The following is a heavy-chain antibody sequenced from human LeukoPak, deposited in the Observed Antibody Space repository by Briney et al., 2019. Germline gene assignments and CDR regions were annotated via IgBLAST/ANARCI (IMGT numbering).Heavy chain of an antibody. CDR2: IIPMFRTA. D-gene: IGHD3-22*01. CDR1: GGTFSRSA. Sequence: SVKVSCKASGGTFSRSAVNWVRQAPGQGLEWMGGIIPMFRTANYAQKFRGRVTITADESTSTAYMELNSLRSEDTAVYYCARDASIHDSSSYYFLWWGQGTLVTVSS. V-gene: IGHV1-69*13. J-gene: IGHJ4*02. CDR3: ARDASIHDSSSYYFLW.